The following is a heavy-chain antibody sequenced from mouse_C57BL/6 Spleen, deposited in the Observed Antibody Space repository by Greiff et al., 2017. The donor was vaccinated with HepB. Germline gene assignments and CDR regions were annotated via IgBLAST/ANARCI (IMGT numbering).Heavy chain of an antibody. D-gene: IGHD2-4*01. CDR2: ISSGSSTI. CDR3: ARGGITTDYYAMDY. Sequence: EVQLVESGGGLVKPGGSLKLSCAASGFTFSDYGMHWVRQAPEKGLEWVAYISSGSSTIYYADTVKGRFTISRDNAKNTLFLQMTSLRSEDTAMYYCARGGITTDYYAMDYWGQGTSVTVSS. V-gene: IGHV5-17*01. J-gene: IGHJ4*01. CDR1: GFTFSDYG.